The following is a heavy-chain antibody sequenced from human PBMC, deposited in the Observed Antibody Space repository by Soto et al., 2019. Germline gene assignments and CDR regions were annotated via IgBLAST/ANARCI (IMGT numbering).Heavy chain of an antibody. J-gene: IGHJ6*02. D-gene: IGHD2-21*02. CDR2: IIPIFGTA. CDR3: ARVAVGYCGGDCYSLGYYYYGMDV. CDR1: GVTFSSYA. Sequence: SVKVSCKASGVTFSSYAISWVRQAPGQGLEWMGGIIPIFGTANYAQKFQGRVTITADESTSTAYMELSSLRSEDTAVYYCARVAVGYCGGDCYSLGYYYYGMDVWGQGTTVTVSS. V-gene: IGHV1-69*13.